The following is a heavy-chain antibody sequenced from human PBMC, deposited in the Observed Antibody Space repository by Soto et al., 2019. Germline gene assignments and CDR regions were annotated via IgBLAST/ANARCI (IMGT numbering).Heavy chain of an antibody. CDR1: GFTFSSYG. D-gene: IGHD6-19*01. CDR3: VKDGSSGWPYYYGLDV. J-gene: IGHJ6*02. Sequence: QVQLVESGGGGVQPGRSLRLSCAASGFTFSSYGIHWVRQAPGKGLEWVAVISYDGRNKYYADSVKGRFAISRDNSRNTLYLQMSSLIAEDTAVYYCVKDGSSGWPYYYGLDVWGQGTTVTVSS. V-gene: IGHV3-30*18. CDR2: ISYDGRNK.